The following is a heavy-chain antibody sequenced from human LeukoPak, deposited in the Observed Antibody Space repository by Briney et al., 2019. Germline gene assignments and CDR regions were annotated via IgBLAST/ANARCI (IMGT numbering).Heavy chain of an antibody. D-gene: IGHD1-26*01. Sequence: ASVKVSCKVSGYTLTELSMHWARQAPGKGLEWMGGFDPEDGETIYAQKFQGRVTMTEDTSTDTAYMELSSLRSEDTAVYYCATGEWGATRPYYFDYWGQGTLVTVSS. CDR1: GYTLTELS. V-gene: IGHV1-24*01. CDR3: ATGEWGATRPYYFDY. CDR2: FDPEDGET. J-gene: IGHJ4*02.